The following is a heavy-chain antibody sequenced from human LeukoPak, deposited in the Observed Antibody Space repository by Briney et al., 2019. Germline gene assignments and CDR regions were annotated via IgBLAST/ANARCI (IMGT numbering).Heavy chain of an antibody. CDR1: GGSISSSSYY. J-gene: IGHJ2*01. Sequence: SETLSLTCTVSGGSISSSSYYWSWIRQPPGKGLELIGSIYYSGSTYYNPSLKSRVTISIDTSKNQFSLKLSSVTAADTAVYYCARHFQYQLLPWYFDLWGRGTLVTVSS. D-gene: IGHD2-2*01. CDR2: IYYSGST. V-gene: IGHV4-39*01. CDR3: ARHFQYQLLPWYFDL.